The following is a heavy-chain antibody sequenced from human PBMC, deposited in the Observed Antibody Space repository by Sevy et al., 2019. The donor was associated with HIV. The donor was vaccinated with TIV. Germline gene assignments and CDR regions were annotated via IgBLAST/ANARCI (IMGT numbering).Heavy chain of an antibody. CDR1: GDTFSTYD. D-gene: IGHD3-10*01. CDR3: AGWGSGDVWNYGYYYYGMDV. J-gene: IGHJ6*02. CDR2: MSPKSGST. Sequence: ASVKVSCKASGDTFSTYDINCVRQAPGQGLEWMGWMSPKSGSTGFAQKFQGRLTMTRDTSINTAYMELSSLRSEETAVYYCAGWGSGDVWNYGYYYYGMDVWGQGTTVTVSS. V-gene: IGHV1-8*02.